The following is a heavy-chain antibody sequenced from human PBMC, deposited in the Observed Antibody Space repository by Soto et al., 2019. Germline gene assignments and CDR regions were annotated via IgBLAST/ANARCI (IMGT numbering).Heavy chain of an antibody. D-gene: IGHD3-22*01. V-gene: IGHV4-39*01. Sequence: SGTLFLTFSVSWYSIHNSRFYWGWVRQPPGGGLEWIGSIYHTGNAYYNPSLKSRVTISVDTSKNQFSLKLTSVTAADAALYYCARDFFDSSDYTTNWFDPWGQGTLVTVSS. CDR2: IYHTGNA. CDR3: ARDFFDSSDYTTNWFDP. CDR1: WYSIHNSRFY. J-gene: IGHJ5*02.